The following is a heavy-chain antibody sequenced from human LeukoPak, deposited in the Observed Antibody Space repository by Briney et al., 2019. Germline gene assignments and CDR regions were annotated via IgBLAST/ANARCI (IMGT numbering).Heavy chain of an antibody. CDR1: GGSFSGYY. V-gene: IGHV4-34*01. Sequence: PSETLSLTCAVYGGSFSGYYWSWIRQPPGKGLEWIGEINHSGSTNYNPSLKSRVTISVDTSKNQFSLKLSSVTAADTAVYYCAREGPTYYYDSSGYYLPNWFDPWGQGTLVTVSS. J-gene: IGHJ5*02. D-gene: IGHD3-22*01. CDR3: AREGPTYYYDSSGYYLPNWFDP. CDR2: INHSGST.